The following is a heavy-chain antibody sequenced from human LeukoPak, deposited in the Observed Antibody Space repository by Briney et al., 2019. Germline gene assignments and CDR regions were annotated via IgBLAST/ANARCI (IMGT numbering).Heavy chain of an antibody. CDR1: GGSISSDGYS. V-gene: IGHV4-30-2*01. CDR2: IYHGGST. CDR3: ARNTYYFDRSGYPLSSGFDY. Sequence: SETLSLTCVVSGGSISSDGYSWSWIRQPPGKGLEWIGHIYHGGSTYYNPSLESRVTMSIDRSMNQFSLKLSSVTAADTAVYYCARNTYYFDRSGYPLSSGFDYWGQGTLVTVSS. D-gene: IGHD3-22*01. J-gene: IGHJ4*02.